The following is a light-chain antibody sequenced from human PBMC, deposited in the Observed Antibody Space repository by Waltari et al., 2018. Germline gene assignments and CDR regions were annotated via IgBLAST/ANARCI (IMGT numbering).Light chain of an antibody. CDR2: RND. Sequence: QSVLTQPPSASGTPGQRVTISCSGTSSNLGNNVVNWYQQGPGTAPKLLIYRNDLRPSGVPDRVSSSKSGTSASLAISGLQSEDEAEYSCASWDDSLNGHWVFGGGTKVTVL. J-gene: IGLJ3*02. CDR3: ASWDDSLNGHWV. CDR1: SSNLGNNV. V-gene: IGLV1-44*01.